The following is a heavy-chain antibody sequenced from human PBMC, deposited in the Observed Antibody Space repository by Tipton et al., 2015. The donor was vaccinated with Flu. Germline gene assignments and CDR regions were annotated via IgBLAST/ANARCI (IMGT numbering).Heavy chain of an antibody. Sequence: LVQSGGGLVKPGGSLRLSCAASGFTFSGYYMSWIRQAPGKGLEWVSYITSGGYDMYYADSVKGRFTISRDNAKNSLYLQLNSLRPEDTAIYYCARGGWASDTNNLLDYWGQGTLVTVSS. CDR3: ARGGWASDTNNLLDY. CDR1: GFTFSGYY. J-gene: IGHJ4*02. D-gene: IGHD1/OR15-1a*01. V-gene: IGHV3-11*01. CDR2: ITSGGYDM.